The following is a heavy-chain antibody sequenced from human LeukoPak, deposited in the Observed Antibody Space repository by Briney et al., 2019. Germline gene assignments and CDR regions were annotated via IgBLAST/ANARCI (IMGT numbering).Heavy chain of an antibody. CDR3: ARAPRGLHCSGVSCYPYASDY. Sequence: GGSLRLSCAASGFTFGDYGMSWVRHAPGKGLEWVSGINWNGGSTVYADSVKGRFTISRDNAKNSLYLKMNSLRAEDTALYYSARAPRGLHCSGVSCYPYASDYWGQGILVTVSS. D-gene: IGHD2-15*01. CDR1: GFTFGDYG. CDR2: INWNGGST. V-gene: IGHV3-20*04. J-gene: IGHJ4*02.